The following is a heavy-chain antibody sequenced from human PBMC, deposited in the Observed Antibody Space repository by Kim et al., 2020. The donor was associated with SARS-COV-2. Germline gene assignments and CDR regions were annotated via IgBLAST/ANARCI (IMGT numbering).Heavy chain of an antibody. V-gene: IGHV4-39*01. CDR1: GGSISSSSYY. J-gene: IGHJ5*02. D-gene: IGHD6-13*01. CDR3: AGTYSSSWYEGYNNWFDP. Sequence: SETLSLTCTVSGGSISSSSYYWGWIRQPPGKGLEWIGSIYYSGSTYYNPSLKSRVTISVDTSKNQFSLKLSSVTAADTAVYYCAGTYSSSWYEGYNNWFDPWGQGTLVTVSS. CDR2: IYYSGST.